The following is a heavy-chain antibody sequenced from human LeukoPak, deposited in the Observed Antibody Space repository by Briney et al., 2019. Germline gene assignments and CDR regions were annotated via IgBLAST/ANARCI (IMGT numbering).Heavy chain of an antibody. J-gene: IGHJ4*02. CDR3: ARVVDTANYYFDY. D-gene: IGHD5-18*01. Sequence: GASVKVSCKPSGYTFTSYDIDWVRQATGQGLEWMGWMNPNSGNTGYAQKFQGRVTMTRNTSISTAYMELSSLRSEDTAVYYCARVVDTANYYFDYWGQGTLVTVSS. CDR1: GYTFTSYD. CDR2: MNPNSGNT. V-gene: IGHV1-8*01.